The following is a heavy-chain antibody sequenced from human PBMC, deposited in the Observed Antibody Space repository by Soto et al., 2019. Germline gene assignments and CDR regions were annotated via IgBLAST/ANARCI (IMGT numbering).Heavy chain of an antibody. CDR3: ARSFTYGAQRFDY. Sequence: PSETLSLTCSVSGDSMSTYYWTWIRQPPGKGLEWIGYIYDSGTTNYNPSLKSRVAISVDTSKNQSSLKLSSVTAADTAIYYCARSFTYGAQRFDYWGQGALVTVYS. D-gene: IGHD3-10*01. CDR2: IYDSGTT. J-gene: IGHJ4*02. V-gene: IGHV4-59*01. CDR1: GDSMSTYY.